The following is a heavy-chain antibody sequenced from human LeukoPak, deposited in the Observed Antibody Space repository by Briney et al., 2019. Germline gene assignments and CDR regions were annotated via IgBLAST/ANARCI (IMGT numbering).Heavy chain of an antibody. D-gene: IGHD2-2*01. CDR2: INPNSGGT. V-gene: IGHV1-2*02. J-gene: IGHJ5*02. Sequence: ASVKVSCKSSGYTFTGYYMHWVRQAPGQGLEWMGWINPNSGGTNYAQKFQGRVTMTRDTAISTAYMELSRLRSDDTAVYYCARDGIVVVPAATPRWFDPWGQGTLVTVSS. CDR3: ARDGIVVVPAATPRWFDP. CDR1: GYTFTGYY.